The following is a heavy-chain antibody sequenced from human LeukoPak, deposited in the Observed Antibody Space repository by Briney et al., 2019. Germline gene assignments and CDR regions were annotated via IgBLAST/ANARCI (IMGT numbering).Heavy chain of an antibody. Sequence: SETLSLTCTVSGVSISSYYWSWIRQSPGKGLEWIGYIYYSGSTNYNPSLKSRVTISVDTSKKQFSLRLSSVTAADTAVYYCARVRVLKDTAMNSPIYYYYGMDVWGQGTTVTVSS. CDR3: ARVRVLKDTAMNSPIYYYYGMDV. J-gene: IGHJ6*02. V-gene: IGHV4-59*01. D-gene: IGHD5-18*01. CDR2: IYYSGST. CDR1: GVSISSYY.